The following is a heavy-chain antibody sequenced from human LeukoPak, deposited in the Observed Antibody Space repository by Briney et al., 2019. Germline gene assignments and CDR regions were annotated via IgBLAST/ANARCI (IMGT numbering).Heavy chain of an antibody. J-gene: IGHJ6*03. Sequence: ASVKVSCKASGYTFTSYGISWVRQAPGQGLEWMGWISAYSGNTNYAQKLQGRVTMTTDTSTSTAYMELRSLRSDDTAVYYCASRGKLGSSYYMDVWGKGTTVTVSS. V-gene: IGHV1-18*01. D-gene: IGHD4-23*01. CDR1: GYTFTSYG. CDR2: ISAYSGNT. CDR3: ASRGKLGSSYYMDV.